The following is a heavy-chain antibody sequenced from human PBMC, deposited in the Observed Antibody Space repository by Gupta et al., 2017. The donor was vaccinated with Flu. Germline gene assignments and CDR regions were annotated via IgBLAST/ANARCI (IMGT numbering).Heavy chain of an antibody. Sequence: YWSWIRQPPGKGLEWIGEINHSGSTNYNPSLKSRVTISVDTSRNQFSLKLSSVTAADTAVYYCARMLYDILTGYSWYFDYWGQGTLVTVSS. J-gene: IGHJ4*02. CDR2: INHSGST. CDR1: Y. D-gene: IGHD3-9*01. V-gene: IGHV4-34*01. CDR3: ARMLYDILTGYSWYFDY.